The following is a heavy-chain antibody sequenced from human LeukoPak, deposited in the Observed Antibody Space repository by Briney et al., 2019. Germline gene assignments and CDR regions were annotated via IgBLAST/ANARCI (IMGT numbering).Heavy chain of an antibody. J-gene: IGHJ5*02. CDR2: INSDSGFT. CDR1: GYTFTGYY. Sequence: ASVKVSCKASGYTFTGYYMNWVRQAPGQGLEWMGWINSDSGFTKYAQKFQGRVTMTRDTSITTVYMDLTRLTSDDTAVYYCARKFDMKGFDPWRQGTLVNVPS. CDR3: ARKFDMKGFDP. D-gene: IGHD2-15*01. V-gene: IGHV1-2*02.